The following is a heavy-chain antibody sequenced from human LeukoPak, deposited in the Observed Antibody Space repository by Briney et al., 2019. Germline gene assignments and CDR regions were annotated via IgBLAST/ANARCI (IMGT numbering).Heavy chain of an antibody. CDR1: GFTFSSYG. V-gene: IGHV3-33*01. Sequence: GGSLRLSCAASGFTFSSYGMHWVRQAPGKGLEWVAVIWYDGSNKYYADSVKGRFTISRDNSKNTLYLQMNSLRAEDTAVYYCARTEKYYYDSSGLMSFDYWGQGTLVTVSS. CDR2: IWYDGSNK. CDR3: ARTEKYYYDSSGLMSFDY. J-gene: IGHJ4*02. D-gene: IGHD3-22*01.